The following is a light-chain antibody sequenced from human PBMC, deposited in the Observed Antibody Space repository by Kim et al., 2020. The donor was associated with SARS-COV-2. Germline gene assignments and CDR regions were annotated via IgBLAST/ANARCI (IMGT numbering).Light chain of an antibody. CDR2: EGS. Sequence: GQSFTISCTGTSSDVGSYNLVSWYQHHPGKAPKLMIYEGSKRPSGVSNRFSGSKSGNTASLTISGLQAEDEADYYCCSYASSTTWVFGGGTQLTVL. V-gene: IGLV2-23*01. CDR1: SSDVGSYNL. J-gene: IGLJ3*02. CDR3: CSYASSTTWV.